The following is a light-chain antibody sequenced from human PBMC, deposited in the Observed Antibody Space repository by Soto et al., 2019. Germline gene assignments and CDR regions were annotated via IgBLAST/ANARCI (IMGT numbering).Light chain of an antibody. CDR1: RGISNY. V-gene: IGKV1-27*01. CDR2: AAS. J-gene: IGKJ4*01. CDR3: QQYYSYPPT. Sequence: DIQMTQSPSSLSASVGDRVTITFLASRGISNYLAWYQQSPGKVPKLLIYAASTLQSGVPFRFSGSGSGKDFTLTISCLQPEDFATYYCQQYYSYPPTFGGGTKVDI.